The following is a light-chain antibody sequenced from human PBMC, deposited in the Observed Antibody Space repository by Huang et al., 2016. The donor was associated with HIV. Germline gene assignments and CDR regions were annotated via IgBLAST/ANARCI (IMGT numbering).Light chain of an antibody. CDR3: QQYHGIPWT. CDR1: QGIGNS. Sequence: DIQMTQSPSSLSASVGDRVTVTCRASQGIGNSLAWYQQKPEKAPRLLLYATSRLESGVPSRFCGSGSGTHYTLTISTLQPEDIASYYCQQYHGIPWTFGQGTKVEIK. J-gene: IGKJ1*01. CDR2: ATS. V-gene: IGKV1-NL1*01.